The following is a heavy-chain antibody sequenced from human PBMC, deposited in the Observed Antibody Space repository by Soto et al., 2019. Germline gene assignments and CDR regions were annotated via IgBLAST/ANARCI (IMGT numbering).Heavy chain of an antibody. CDR1: GYSFATYG. CDR3: ARDKPTYYDFWSGPEKLYYYYYGMDV. V-gene: IGHV1-18*04. D-gene: IGHD3-3*01. J-gene: IGHJ6*02. CDR2: ISAHNGDT. Sequence: ASVKVSCKASGYSFATYGFSWVRQAPGQGLECVGWISAHNGDTHYAQKFQGRVTLTTDTSINTAYMELRRLTSDDTAVYYCARDKPTYYDFWSGPEKLYYYYYGMDVWGQGTTVTLSS.